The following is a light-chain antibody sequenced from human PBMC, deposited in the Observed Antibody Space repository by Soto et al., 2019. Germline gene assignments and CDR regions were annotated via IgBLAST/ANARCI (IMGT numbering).Light chain of an antibody. V-gene: IGLV2-8*01. CDR3: SSYAGSIYV. CDR1: ISDVGGYNF. J-gene: IGLJ1*01. CDR2: EVT. Sequence: QSVLTQPPSASGSPGQTVTISCTGTISDVGGYNFVSWYQHHPGKAPKLMIYEVTKRPSGVPDRFSGSKSGNTASLTVSGLQTEDEADYYCSSYAGSIYVFGTGTKVTVL.